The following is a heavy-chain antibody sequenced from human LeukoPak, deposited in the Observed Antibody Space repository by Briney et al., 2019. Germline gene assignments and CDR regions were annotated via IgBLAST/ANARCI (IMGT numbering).Heavy chain of an antibody. CDR3: ARAPAYCGGDCHWFDP. CDR2: IYHSGST. J-gene: IGHJ5*02. V-gene: IGHV4-30-2*01. D-gene: IGHD2-21*02. Sequence: SETLSITCAVSGGSISSGGYSWSWIRQPPGKGLEWIGYIYHSGSTYYNPSLKSRVTISVDRSKNQFSLKLSSVTAADTAVYYCARAPAYCGGDCHWFDPWGQGTLVTVSS. CDR1: GGSISSGGYS.